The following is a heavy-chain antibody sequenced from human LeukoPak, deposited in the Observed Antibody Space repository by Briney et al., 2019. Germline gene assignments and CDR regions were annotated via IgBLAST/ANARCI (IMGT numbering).Heavy chain of an antibody. D-gene: IGHD3-9*01. CDR1: GGSISSSSYY. J-gene: IGHJ4*02. CDR3: ARGYRYFDWLPQYYFDY. CDR2: IYTSGST. Sequence: SETLSLTCTVSGGSISSSSYYWSWIRQPAGKGLEWIGRIYTSGSTNYNPSLKGRVTMSVDTSKNQFSLKLSSVTAADTAVYYCARGYRYFDWLPQYYFDYWGQGTLVTVSS. V-gene: IGHV4-61*02.